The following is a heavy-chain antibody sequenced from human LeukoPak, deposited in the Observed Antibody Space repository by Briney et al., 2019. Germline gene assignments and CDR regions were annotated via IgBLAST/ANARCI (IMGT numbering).Heavy chain of an antibody. CDR1: GYTFTSYG. CDR2: ISAYNGNT. V-gene: IGHV1-18*01. D-gene: IGHD3-16*02. J-gene: IGHJ5*02. Sequence: ASVKVSCKAPGYTFTSYGISWVRQAPGQGLEWMGWISAYNGNTNYAQKLQGRVTMTTDTSTSTAYMELRSLRSDDTAVYYCARGDYDYVWGSYRDHWFDPWGQGTLVTVSS. CDR3: ARGDYDYVWGSYRDHWFDP.